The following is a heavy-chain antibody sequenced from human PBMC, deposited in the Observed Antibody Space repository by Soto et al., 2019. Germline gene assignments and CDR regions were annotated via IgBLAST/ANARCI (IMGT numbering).Heavy chain of an antibody. J-gene: IGHJ4*02. CDR2: ISGSGGSP. CDR3: AKEGTSGLYYFDY. V-gene: IGHV3-23*01. D-gene: IGHD6-19*01. CDR1: GFTFSNYA. Sequence: PGGSLRLSCAASGFTFSNYAMNWVRQAPGKGLEWVSTISGSGGSPYYADSAKGRFTISRDNSKNTLYLQMNSLRAGDSAIYYCAKEGTSGLYYFDYWGQGTLVTVSS.